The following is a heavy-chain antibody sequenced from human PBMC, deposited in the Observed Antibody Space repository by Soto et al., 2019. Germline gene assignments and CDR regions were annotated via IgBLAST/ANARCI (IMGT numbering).Heavy chain of an antibody. J-gene: IGHJ6*02. CDR3: ARVVVVPGNYYYYGMDV. V-gene: IGHV1-2*02. D-gene: IGHD2-2*01. CDR1: GYTFTGYY. Sequence: ASVKVSCKASGYTFTGYYMHWVRQAPGQGLEWMGWINPNSGGTNYAQKFQGRVTMTRDTSISTAYMELSRLRSDDTAVYYCARVVVVPGNYYYYGMDVWGQGTTVTVSS. CDR2: INPNSGGT.